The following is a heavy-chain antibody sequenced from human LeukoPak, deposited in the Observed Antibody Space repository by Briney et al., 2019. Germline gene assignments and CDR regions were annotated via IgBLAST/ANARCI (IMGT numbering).Heavy chain of an antibody. D-gene: IGHD5-24*01. J-gene: IGHJ3*02. CDR3: ARHDGLPDAFDI. Sequence: SETLSLTCAVSGGSISSSNWWSWVRQPPGKGLEWIGEIYHSGSTNYNPSLKSRVTISVDTSKNQFSLKLSSVTAADTAVYYCARHDGLPDAFDIWGQGTMVTVSS. V-gene: IGHV4-4*02. CDR2: IYHSGST. CDR1: GGSISSSNW.